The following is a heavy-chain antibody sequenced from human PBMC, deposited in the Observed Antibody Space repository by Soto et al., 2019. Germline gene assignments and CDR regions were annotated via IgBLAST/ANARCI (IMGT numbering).Heavy chain of an antibody. J-gene: IGHJ4*02. CDR1: GYSFSNYW. D-gene: IGHD1-26*01. CDR3: ARLPNLYSPYFDF. Sequence: GESLKISCQTSGYSFSNYWIGWVRQMPGKGLKWMGILFPGDSDTKYSPSFQGHVTISVDKSITTAYLLFTSLKASDTAIYFCARLPNLYSPYFDFWGQGTLVTVSS. V-gene: IGHV5-51*01. CDR2: LFPGDSDT.